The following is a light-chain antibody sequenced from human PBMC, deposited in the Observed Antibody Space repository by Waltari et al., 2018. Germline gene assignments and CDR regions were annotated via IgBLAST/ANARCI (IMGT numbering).Light chain of an antibody. CDR3: SSYSRINTVL. V-gene: IGLV2-14*03. CDR1: SSDIGDFNF. CDR2: DVT. J-gene: IGLJ2*01. Sequence: QSALTQPASVSGSPGQSITISCTGTSSDIGDFNFVSWYQQHPGKAPKLMIHDVTTRPSGVSNRFSGSKSGNTASLTISGLQAEDEADYYCSSYSRINTVLFGGGTKLTVL.